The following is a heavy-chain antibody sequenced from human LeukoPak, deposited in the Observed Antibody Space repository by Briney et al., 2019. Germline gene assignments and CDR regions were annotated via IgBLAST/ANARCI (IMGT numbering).Heavy chain of an antibody. Sequence: ASVKVSCKASGGTFSSYAISWVRQAPGQGLEWMGGINPIFGTANYAQKFQGRVTITADESTSTAYMELSSLRSEDTAVYYCARDPTPVEMATGFDPWGQGTLVTVSS. CDR2: INPIFGTA. CDR1: GGTFSSYA. D-gene: IGHD5-24*01. CDR3: ARDPTPVEMATGFDP. J-gene: IGHJ5*02. V-gene: IGHV1-69*13.